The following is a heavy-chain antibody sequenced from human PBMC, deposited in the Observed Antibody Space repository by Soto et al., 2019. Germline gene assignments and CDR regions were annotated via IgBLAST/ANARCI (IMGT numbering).Heavy chain of an antibody. CDR3: ARHRGTEAAAGNMADY. J-gene: IGHJ4*02. V-gene: IGHV5-51*01. Sequence: PXESLKISCKGSGYSFTSYWIGWVRQMPGKGLEWMGIIYPGDSDTRYSPSFQGQVTISADKSISTAYLQWSSLKASDTAMYYCARHRGTEAAAGNMADYWGQGTLVTVSS. D-gene: IGHD6-13*01. CDR1: GYSFTSYW. CDR2: IYPGDSDT.